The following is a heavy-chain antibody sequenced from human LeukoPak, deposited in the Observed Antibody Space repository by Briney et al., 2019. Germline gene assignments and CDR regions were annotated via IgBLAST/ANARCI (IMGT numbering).Heavy chain of an antibody. CDR2: ISSSSSYI. D-gene: IGHD3-22*01. CDR3: ARGDDSSGYYAYGLYYFDY. J-gene: IGHJ4*02. Sequence: PGGSLRLSCAASGFTFSSYSMNWVRQAPGKGLEWVSSISSSSSYIYYADSVKGRFTISRDNAKNSLYLQMNSLRAEDTAVYYCARGDDSSGYYAYGLYYFDYWGQGTLVTVSS. CDR1: GFTFSSYS. V-gene: IGHV3-21*01.